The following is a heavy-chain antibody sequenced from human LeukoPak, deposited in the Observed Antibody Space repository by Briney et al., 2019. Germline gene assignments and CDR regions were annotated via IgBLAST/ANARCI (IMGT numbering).Heavy chain of an antibody. Sequence: GGSLRLSCAASAFTFSSYGMHWVRHAPGKGLEWVAFIRYDGSNKYYADSVKGRFTISRDNSKNPLYLQMNSLSAEDTAVYYCAKSGLIVVDPGYFDLWGRGTLVTVSS. CDR2: IRYDGSNK. J-gene: IGHJ2*01. CDR1: AFTFSSYG. V-gene: IGHV3-30*02. CDR3: AKSGLIVVDPGYFDL. D-gene: IGHD3-22*01.